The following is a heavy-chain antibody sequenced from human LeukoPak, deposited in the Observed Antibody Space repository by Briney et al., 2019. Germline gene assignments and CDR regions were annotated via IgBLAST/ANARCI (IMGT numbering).Heavy chain of an antibody. CDR3: AREEMATIPS. D-gene: IGHD5-24*01. Sequence: ASVKVSCKASGYTFSDYDVNWVRQAPGQGLEWMGIINPSGGSTSYAQKFQGRVTMTRDTSTSTVYMELSSLRSEDTAVYYCAREEMATIPSWGQGTLVTVSS. V-gene: IGHV1-46*01. CDR2: INPSGGST. J-gene: IGHJ4*02. CDR1: GYTFSDYD.